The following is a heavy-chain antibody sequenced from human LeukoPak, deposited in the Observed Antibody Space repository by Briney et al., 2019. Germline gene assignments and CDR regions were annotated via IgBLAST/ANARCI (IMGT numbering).Heavy chain of an antibody. J-gene: IGHJ2*01. D-gene: IGHD6-6*01. Sequence: GGSLRPSCVVSGFTFSSYWMSWVRQAPGKGLEWVATIRQEENEKYYVDSVKGRFTISRDNAKNSLYLQMNSLRAEDTAVYYCARARWSSSATPWYFDLWGRGTLVTVSS. CDR3: ARARWSSSATPWYFDL. CDR2: IRQEENEK. CDR1: GFTFSSYW. V-gene: IGHV3-7*04.